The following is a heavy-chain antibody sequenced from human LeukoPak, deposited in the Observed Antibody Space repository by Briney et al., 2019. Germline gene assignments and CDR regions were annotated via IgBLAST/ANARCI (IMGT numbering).Heavy chain of an antibody. CDR1: GFTFSSHW. Sequence: PGGSLRLSCAASGFTFSSHWMSWVRQAPGKGLEWVANINQDGSEKYYVDSVMGRFTVSRDNAKNSLYLQINSLRAEDTAVYFCARDSERSGSFAFDIWGQGTMVTVSS. CDR2: INQDGSEK. CDR3: ARDSERSGSFAFDI. J-gene: IGHJ3*02. D-gene: IGHD6-13*01. V-gene: IGHV3-7*01.